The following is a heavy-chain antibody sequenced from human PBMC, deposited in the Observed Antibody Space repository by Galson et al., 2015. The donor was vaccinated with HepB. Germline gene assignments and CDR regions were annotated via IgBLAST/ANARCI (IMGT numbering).Heavy chain of an antibody. V-gene: IGHV7-4-1*02. Sequence: SVKVSCKASGYTFTSYGISWVRQAPGQGLEWMGWINTNTGNPTYAQGFTGRFVFSLDTSVSTAYLQISSLKAEDTAVYYCASKALGYCSSTSCSYGMDVWGQGTTVTVSS. CDR2: INTNTGNP. CDR3: ASKALGYCSSTSCSYGMDV. D-gene: IGHD2-2*01. J-gene: IGHJ6*02. CDR1: GYTFTSYG.